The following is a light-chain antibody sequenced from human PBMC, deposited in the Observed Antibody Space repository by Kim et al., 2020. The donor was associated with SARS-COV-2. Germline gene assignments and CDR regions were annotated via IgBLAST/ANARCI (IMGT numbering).Light chain of an antibody. Sequence: ASVGDRVTITCRASQGIRNDLSWYQQKPGQAPKVLVYAASSLQAGVPSRFSGSGSDTDFTLTIRSLQPEDSATYYCLQDYTYPWTFGQGTKVDIK. V-gene: IGKV1-6*01. CDR2: AAS. J-gene: IGKJ1*01. CDR3: LQDYTYPWT. CDR1: QGIRND.